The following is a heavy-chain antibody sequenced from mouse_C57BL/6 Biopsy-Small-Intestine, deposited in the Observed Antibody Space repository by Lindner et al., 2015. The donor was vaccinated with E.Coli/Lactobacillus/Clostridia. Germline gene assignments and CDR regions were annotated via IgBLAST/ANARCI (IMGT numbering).Heavy chain of an antibody. V-gene: IGHV10-3*01. CDR3: VRDYYGKDWFFDV. J-gene: IGHJ1*03. D-gene: IGHD1-1*01. Sequence: GQLQESGGGLVQPKGSLKLSCAASGFTFNTYAMHWVRQAPGKGLEWVARIRSESSNYATFYADSVKDRFTISRDDSQSMLYLQMNNLKTGDTAMYYCVRDYYGKDWFFDVWGTGTTVTVSS. CDR1: GFTFNTYA. CDR2: IRSESSNYAT.